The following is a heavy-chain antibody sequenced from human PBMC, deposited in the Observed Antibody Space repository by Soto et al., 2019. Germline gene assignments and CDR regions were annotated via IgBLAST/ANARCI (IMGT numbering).Heavy chain of an antibody. CDR1: GFTFSSYA. V-gene: IGHV3-30-3*01. CDR2: ISYDGSNK. Sequence: QVQLVESGGGVVQPGRSLRLSCAASGFTFSSYAMHWVRQAPGKGLEWVAVISYDGSNKYYADSVKGRFTISRDNSKNTLYLQMNSLRAEDTAVYYCATNGGRVGFDYWGQGTLVTVSS. D-gene: IGHD1-26*01. J-gene: IGHJ4*02. CDR3: ATNGGRVGFDY.